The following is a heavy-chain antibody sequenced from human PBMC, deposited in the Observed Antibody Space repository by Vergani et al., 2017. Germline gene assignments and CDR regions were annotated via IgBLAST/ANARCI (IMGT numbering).Heavy chain of an antibody. Sequence: QVQLQESGPGLVKPSQTLSLTCTVSGGSISSGSYYWSWIRQPAGKGLEWIGRIYTSGSTNYNPSLKSRVTISVDTSKNQFSLKLSSVTAADTAVYYCARGGSGWLFDPWGQGTLVTVSS. D-gene: IGHD6-19*01. J-gene: IGHJ5*02. CDR2: IYTSGST. CDR1: GGSISSGSYY. CDR3: ARGGSGWLFDP. V-gene: IGHV4-61*02.